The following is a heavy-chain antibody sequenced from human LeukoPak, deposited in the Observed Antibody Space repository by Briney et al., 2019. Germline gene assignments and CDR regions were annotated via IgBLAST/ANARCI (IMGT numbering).Heavy chain of an antibody. Sequence: GGSLRLSCAASGFTVSDKYMSWVRQAPGKGLEWVSILYSDGSTYYADSVEGRFTISRDNSKNTLFFQMNSLRVEDTAVYYCAKSERLTMIGGWAPTFDSWGQGTLVIVSS. CDR2: LYSDGST. D-gene: IGHD3-22*01. CDR1: GFTVSDKY. CDR3: AKSERLTMIGGWAPTFDS. V-gene: IGHV3-66*01. J-gene: IGHJ4*02.